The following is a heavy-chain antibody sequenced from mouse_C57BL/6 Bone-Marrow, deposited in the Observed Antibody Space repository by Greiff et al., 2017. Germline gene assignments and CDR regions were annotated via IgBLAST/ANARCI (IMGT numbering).Heavy chain of an antibody. CDR1: GYTFTDYN. D-gene: IGHD1-1*01. Sequence: EVHLVESGPELVKPGASVKIPCKASGYTFTDYNMDWVKQSHGKSLEWIGDINPNNGGTIYNQKFKGKATLTVDKSSSTAYMELRSLTSEDTAVYYCARRPLYYGSSYGFDYWGQGTTLTVSS. J-gene: IGHJ2*01. CDR2: INPNNGGT. V-gene: IGHV1-18*01. CDR3: ARRPLYYGSSYGFDY.